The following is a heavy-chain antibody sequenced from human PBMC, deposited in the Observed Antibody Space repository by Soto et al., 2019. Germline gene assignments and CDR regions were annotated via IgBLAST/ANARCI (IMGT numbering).Heavy chain of an antibody. CDR1: GYTFTKYG. D-gene: IGHD4-17*01. J-gene: IGHJ4*02. CDR2: MTANNGNT. Sequence: QVLLVQSEAEVKKLGASVKVSCKASGYTFTKYGITWVRQTPGQGLEWMGWMTANNGNTDYAQKFQGRVTMTRDTSTSTAYMELRSLRSDDTAVYYCARVSVGGYGDYEFGYWGQGTLVTVSS. V-gene: IGHV1-18*01. CDR3: ARVSVGGYGDYEFGY.